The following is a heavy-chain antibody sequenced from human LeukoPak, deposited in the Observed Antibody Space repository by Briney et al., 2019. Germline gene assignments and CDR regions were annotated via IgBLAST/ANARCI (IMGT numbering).Heavy chain of an antibody. CDR3: AKGAEIDH. V-gene: IGHV3-23*01. Sequence: GGSLRLSCAASGFTFNNFAMSWVRQAPGKGPEWLSAMTGPADTTYYAESVTGRFTISSDYSKSMVYLQMNSLRVEDTAIYYCAKGAEIDHWGQGTLVTVSS. CDR1: GFTFNNFA. CDR2: MTGPADTT. J-gene: IGHJ4*02.